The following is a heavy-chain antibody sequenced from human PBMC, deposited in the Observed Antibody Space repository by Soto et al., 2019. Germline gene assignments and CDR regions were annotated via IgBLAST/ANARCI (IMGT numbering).Heavy chain of an antibody. Sequence: ASVRVSCKASGYTFTSYDINWVRQATGQGLEWMGWMNPNSGNTVYAQKFQGRVTMTRNTSISTAYMELSSLRSEDTAVYYCARDRSYGLAYWGQRTLVTVSS. CDR1: GYTFTSYD. V-gene: IGHV1-8*01. CDR2: MNPNSGNT. J-gene: IGHJ4*01. CDR3: ARDRSYGLAY. D-gene: IGHD5-18*01.